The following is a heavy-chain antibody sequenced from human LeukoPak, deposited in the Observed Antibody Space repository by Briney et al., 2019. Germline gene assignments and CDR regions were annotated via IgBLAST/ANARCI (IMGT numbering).Heavy chain of an antibody. CDR2: INPGNGDT. J-gene: IGHJ4*02. D-gene: IGHD2-8*01. Sequence: ASVKVSCKGSGYTFTNYAVHWVRQAPGQRLEWLGWINPGNGDTKYSQNFQGRVTVTSDTSAATAYVELNSLTSEDTAVYYCAREYCSNSVCHSLDYWGQGTLVTVSS. CDR1: GYTFTNYA. CDR3: AREYCSNSVCHSLDY. V-gene: IGHV1-3*01.